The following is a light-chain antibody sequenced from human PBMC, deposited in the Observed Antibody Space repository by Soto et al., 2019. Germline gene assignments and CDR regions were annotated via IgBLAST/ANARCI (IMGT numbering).Light chain of an antibody. CDR3: QQYNNFWT. J-gene: IGKJ1*01. V-gene: IGKV3-15*01. Sequence: EVVMTQSPATLSVSPGERATLSCRASQSVTSNLAWYQQKPGQAPRLLIYGASTRATGIPARFSGSGSGTEFTLIISSLQSEDFAVYYCQQYNNFWTFGQGTKVEIK. CDR1: QSVTSN. CDR2: GAS.